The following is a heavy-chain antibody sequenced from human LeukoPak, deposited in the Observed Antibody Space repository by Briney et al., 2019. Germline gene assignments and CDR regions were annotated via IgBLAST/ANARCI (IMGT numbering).Heavy chain of an antibody. D-gene: IGHD3-10*01. CDR1: GYTFTSYD. J-gene: IGHJ4*02. CDR3: ASKLWFGESPFDY. CDR2: MNPNSGNT. Sequence: ASVKVSCKASGYTFTSYDINWVRQATGQGLEWMGWMNPNSGNTGYAQKFQGGVTMTRNTSISTAYMELSSLRSEDTAVYYCASKLWFGESPFDYWGQGTLVTVSS. V-gene: IGHV1-8*01.